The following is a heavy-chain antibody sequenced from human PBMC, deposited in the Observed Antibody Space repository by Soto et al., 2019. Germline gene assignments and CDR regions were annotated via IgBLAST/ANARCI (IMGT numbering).Heavy chain of an antibody. J-gene: IGHJ6*03. Sequence: ASVKVSCKASGYTFTGYYMHWVRQAPGQGLEWMGWINPNSGGTNYAQKFQGWVTMTRDTSISTAYMELSRLRSDDTAVYYCARGPDIVVVPAAPEPYYYYMDVWGKGTTVTVSS. CDR2: INPNSGGT. CDR3: ARGPDIVVVPAAPEPYYYYMDV. CDR1: GYTFTGYY. D-gene: IGHD2-2*01. V-gene: IGHV1-2*04.